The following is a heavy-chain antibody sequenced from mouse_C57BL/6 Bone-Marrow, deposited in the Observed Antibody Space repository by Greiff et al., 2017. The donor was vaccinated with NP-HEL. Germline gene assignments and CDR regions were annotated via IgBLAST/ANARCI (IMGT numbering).Heavy chain of an antibody. Sequence: QVQLQQSGAELARPGASVKLSCKASGYTFTSYGISWVKQRTGQGLEWIGEIYPRSGNTYYNEKFKGKATLTADKSSSTAYMELRSLTSEDSAVYFCARRGFYYYGSRGYFDYWGQGTTLTVSS. J-gene: IGHJ2*01. V-gene: IGHV1-81*01. CDR1: GYTFTSYG. CDR2: IYPRSGNT. D-gene: IGHD1-1*01. CDR3: ARRGFYYYGSRGYFDY.